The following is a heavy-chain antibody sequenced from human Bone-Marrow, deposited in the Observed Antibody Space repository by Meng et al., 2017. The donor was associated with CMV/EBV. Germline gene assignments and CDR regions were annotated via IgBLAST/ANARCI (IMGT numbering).Heavy chain of an antibody. J-gene: IGHJ5*01. V-gene: IGHV3-23*01. CDR1: GFTFNIYA. CDR3: AKALKVNYCSRTSCSMGVDS. CDR2: ISGSGDAT. D-gene: IGHD2-2*01. Sequence: LSLTCAASGFTFNIYAMNWVRQAPGKGLEWVSAISGSGDATYYADSVRGRFTISRDNSKDTLYLQMNTLRAEDTALYYCAKALKVNYCSRTSCSMGVDSWGQGTLVTGSS.